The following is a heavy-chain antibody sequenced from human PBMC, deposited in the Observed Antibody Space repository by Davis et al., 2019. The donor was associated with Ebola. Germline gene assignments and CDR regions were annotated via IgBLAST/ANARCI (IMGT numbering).Heavy chain of an antibody. CDR3: ARGGGYYYDSSGYYTRYGMDV. Sequence: SETLSLTCTVSGGSITSYYWSWIRQPPGQGLEWIGYMYYSGSTNYNPSLKSRVTISVDTSKNQFSLKLSSVTAADTAVYYCARGGGYYYDSSGYYTRYGMDVWGQGTTVTVSS. J-gene: IGHJ6*02. CDR1: GGSITSYY. V-gene: IGHV4-59*01. CDR2: MYYSGST. D-gene: IGHD3-22*01.